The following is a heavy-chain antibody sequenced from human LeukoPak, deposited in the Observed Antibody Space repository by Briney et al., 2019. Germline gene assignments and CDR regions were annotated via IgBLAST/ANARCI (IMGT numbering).Heavy chain of an antibody. CDR3: ATLVPDYFDY. CDR2: MYSGGST. CDR1: GFTVSSND. V-gene: IGHV3-53*01. Sequence: PGGSLRLSCAASGFTVSSNDMSWVRQAPGKGLEWVSVMYSGGSTSYADSVKGRFTISRDSSKNMLYLQMNSLRVEDTAVYYCATLVPDYFDYWGQGALVTVSS. J-gene: IGHJ4*02. D-gene: IGHD3-16*01.